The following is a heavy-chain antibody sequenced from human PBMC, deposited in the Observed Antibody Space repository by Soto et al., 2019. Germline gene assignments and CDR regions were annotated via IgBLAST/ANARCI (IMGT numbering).Heavy chain of an antibody. CDR2: ISYDGSNK. CDR3: ARDRGSKSYYYYGMDV. Sequence: PGGSLRLSCTASGFTFGDYAMSWFRQAPGMGLEWVAVISYDGSNKYYADSVKGRFTISRDNSKNTLYVQMNSLRAEDTAVYYCARDRGSKSYYYYGMDVWGQETTVTVSS. D-gene: IGHD2-2*01. CDR1: GFTFGDYA. J-gene: IGHJ6*02. V-gene: IGHV3-30-3*01.